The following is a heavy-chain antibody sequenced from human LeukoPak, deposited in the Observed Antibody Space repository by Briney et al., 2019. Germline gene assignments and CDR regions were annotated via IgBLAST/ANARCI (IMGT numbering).Heavy chain of an antibody. Sequence: GSLRLSCTGSGFTFGDYAMSWFRQAPGKGLEWVGFIRSKAYGGTTQYTASVKGRFTISRDDSKSIAYLQMNSLRAEDTAVYYCAGEGSDEGWFDPWGQGTLVTVSS. V-gene: IGHV3-49*01. CDR3: AGEGSDEGWFDP. J-gene: IGHJ5*02. CDR1: GFTFGDYA. CDR2: IRSKAYGGTT. D-gene: IGHD3-16*01.